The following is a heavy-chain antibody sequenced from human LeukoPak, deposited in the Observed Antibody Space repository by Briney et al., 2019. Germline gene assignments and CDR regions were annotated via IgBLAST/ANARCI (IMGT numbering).Heavy chain of an antibody. CDR1: GGSISSYY. D-gene: IGHD2-15*01. Sequence: SETLSLTCTVSGGSISSYYWSWIRHPPGKGLEWIGYIYYSGSTNYNPSLKSRVTISVDTSKNQFSLKLSSVTAADTAVYYCARLVEDLHYFDYWGQGTLVTVSS. V-gene: IGHV4-59*08. CDR3: ARLVEDLHYFDY. CDR2: IYYSGST. J-gene: IGHJ4*02.